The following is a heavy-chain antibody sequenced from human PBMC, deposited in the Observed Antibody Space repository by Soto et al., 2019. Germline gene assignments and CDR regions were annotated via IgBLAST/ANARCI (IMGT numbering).Heavy chain of an antibody. D-gene: IGHD6-6*01. J-gene: IGHJ4*02. CDR2: MNPNSGNT. CDR1: GYTFTSYD. Sequence: QVQLVQSGAEVKKPGASVKVSCKASGYTFTSYDINWVRQATGQGLEWMGWMNPNSGNTGYAQKFQGRVTMTSNNSTRTVHVVRSSLISDHMAAYYCARGLGYSRSSIQGYWGQGTLVTVSS. CDR3: ARGLGYSRSSIQGY. V-gene: IGHV1-8*01.